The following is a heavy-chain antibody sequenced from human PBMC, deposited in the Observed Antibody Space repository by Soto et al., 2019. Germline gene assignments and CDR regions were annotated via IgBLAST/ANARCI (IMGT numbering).Heavy chain of an antibody. D-gene: IGHD6-6*01. CDR2: IYSGGST. J-gene: IGHJ6*02. Sequence: GGSLRLSCAASGIIFSGYGMHWVRQAPGKGLEWVSVIYSGGSTYYADSVKGRFTISRDNSKNTLYLQMNSLRAEDTAVYYCARVGSSSAHARLYYYYYYGMDVWGQGTTVTVSS. V-gene: IGHV3-53*01. CDR3: ARVGSSSAHARLYYYYYYGMDV. CDR1: GIIFSGYG.